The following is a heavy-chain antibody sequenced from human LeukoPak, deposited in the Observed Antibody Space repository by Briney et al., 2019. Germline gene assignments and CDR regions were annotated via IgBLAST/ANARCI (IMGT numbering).Heavy chain of an antibody. Sequence: ASVKVSCKASGYTFTSYDINWVRQATGQGLEWMGWMNPNSGNTGYAQRFQGRVTMTRNTSINTAYMELSSLRSEDTAMYYCARASGYSYGYDNWGQGTLVTVPS. CDR1: GYTFTSYD. V-gene: IGHV1-8*01. J-gene: IGHJ4*02. CDR3: ARASGYSYGYDN. CDR2: MNPNSGNT. D-gene: IGHD5-18*01.